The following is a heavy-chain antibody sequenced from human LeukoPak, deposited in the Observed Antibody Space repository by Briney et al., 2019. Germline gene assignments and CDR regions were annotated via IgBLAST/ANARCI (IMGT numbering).Heavy chain of an antibody. Sequence: TGGSLRLPCAASRFTFSSFWMTWVRQAPGKGLEWVANIKQDGSEKYYVDSVRGRFTISRDNAKNTLYLQMNSLRAEDTAVYYCARAVGNSGSDYWGQGTLVTVSS. CDR2: IKQDGSEK. J-gene: IGHJ4*02. V-gene: IGHV3-7*04. CDR1: RFTFSSFW. D-gene: IGHD4-23*01. CDR3: ARAVGNSGSDY.